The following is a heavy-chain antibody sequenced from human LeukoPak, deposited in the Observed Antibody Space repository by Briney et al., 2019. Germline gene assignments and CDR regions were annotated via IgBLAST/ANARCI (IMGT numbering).Heavy chain of an antibody. D-gene: IGHD6-13*01. CDR3: AKGGYSSSWYLYFDY. Sequence: GALRLSCAASGFTFSSYAMRWVRQAPGKGLEWVSAISGSGGSTYYADSVKGRFTISRDNSKNTLYLQMNSLRAEDTAVYYCAKGGYSSSWYLYFDYWGQGTLVTVSS. V-gene: IGHV3-23*01. CDR2: ISGSGGST. J-gene: IGHJ4*02. CDR1: GFTFSSYA.